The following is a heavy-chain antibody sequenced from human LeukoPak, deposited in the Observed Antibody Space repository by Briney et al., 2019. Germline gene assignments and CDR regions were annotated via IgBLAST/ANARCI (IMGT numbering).Heavy chain of an antibody. J-gene: IGHJ4*02. CDR3: ARRYKSGFDY. CDR1: GYIFVNYW. Sequence: GEALMISCKGSGYIFVNYWIGWGRQLPGEGLEWMGIIYPGGSDTKYRPSLQGQVTISADKSISTAYVHWSSLKDSDIVMYYCARRYKSGFDYWGQGTLVTVSS. D-gene: IGHD1-26*01. CDR2: IYPGGSDT. V-gene: IGHV5-51*01.